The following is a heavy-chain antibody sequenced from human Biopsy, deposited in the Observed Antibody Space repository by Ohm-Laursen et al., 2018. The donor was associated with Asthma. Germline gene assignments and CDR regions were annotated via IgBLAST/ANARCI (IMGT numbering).Heavy chain of an antibody. CDR3: AKERYYDFWSGYPI. CDR2: MSFDGRQT. CDR1: GFTFSSYG. V-gene: IGHV3-30*18. D-gene: IGHD3-3*01. Sequence: SLRLSCAASGFTFSSYGMHWVRQAPGKGLEWVAVMSFDGRQTYYADSVKGRFTISRDNSKNTLYLQMNSLRAEDTAVYHCAKERYYDFWSGYPIWGQGTMVTVSS. J-gene: IGHJ3*02.